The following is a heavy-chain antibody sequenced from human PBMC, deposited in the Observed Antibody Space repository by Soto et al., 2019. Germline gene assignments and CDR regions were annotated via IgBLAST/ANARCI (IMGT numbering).Heavy chain of an antibody. CDR3: ARDYHGSGNP. V-gene: IGHV3-74*01. D-gene: IGHD3-10*01. CDR1: GFSLSDYW. Sequence: EVQLVESEGGLVQPGGSLRLSCAASGFSLSDYWIHWVRQAPGKGLVWLSRIKGDGSETDYADSVRGRFTISRDNAKNTVYLQLNSLRVEDTAVYYCARDYHGSGNPWGQGTPVTVSS. CDR2: IKGDGSET. J-gene: IGHJ5*02.